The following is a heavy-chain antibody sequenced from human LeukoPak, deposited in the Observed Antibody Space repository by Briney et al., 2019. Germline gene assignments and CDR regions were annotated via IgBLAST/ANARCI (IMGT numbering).Heavy chain of an antibody. J-gene: IGHJ4*02. CDR2: ISYDGSNK. CDR3: ATDSGVGAVVRGGSFDY. D-gene: IGHD1-26*01. Sequence: PGGSLRLSCAASGFTFSSYAMHWVRQAPGKGLEWVAVISYDGSNKYYADSVKGRFTISRDNSKNTLYLQMNSLRAEDTAVYYCATDSGVGAVVRGGSFDYWGQGTLVTVSS. V-gene: IGHV3-30-3*01. CDR1: GFTFSSYA.